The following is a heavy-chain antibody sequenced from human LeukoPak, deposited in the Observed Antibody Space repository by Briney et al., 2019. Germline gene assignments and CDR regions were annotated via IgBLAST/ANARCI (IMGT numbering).Heavy chain of an antibody. J-gene: IGHJ4*02. D-gene: IGHD7-27*01. CDR1: GYSISSGYY. V-gene: IGHV4-38-2*02. CDR2: IYHSGST. Sequence: PSETLSLTCTVSGYSISSGYYWGWIRQPPGKGLEWIGSIYHSGSTYYNPSLKSRVTISVDTSKNQFSLKLSSVTAADTAVYYCARDGTGDVYWGQGTLVTVSS. CDR3: ARDGTGDVY.